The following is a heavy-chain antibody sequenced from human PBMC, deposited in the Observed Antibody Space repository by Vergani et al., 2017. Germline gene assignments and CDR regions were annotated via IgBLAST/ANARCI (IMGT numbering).Heavy chain of an antibody. Sequence: EVELVQSGPEMRKPGESLKISCKGSEYSFGNYWIGWVRQMPGKGLEWMGIIYTADSDTRYSPSFQGQVTISADKSISTAFLQWDSLKASDTALSYCARHTTYTDSWGQGTLVTVSS. CDR2: IYTADSDT. V-gene: IGHV5-51*01. CDR1: EYSFGNYW. CDR3: ARHTTYTDS. J-gene: IGHJ4*02. D-gene: IGHD1-1*01.